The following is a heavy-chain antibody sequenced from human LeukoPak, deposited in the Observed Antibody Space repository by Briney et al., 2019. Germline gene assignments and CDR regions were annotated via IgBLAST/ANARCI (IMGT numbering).Heavy chain of an antibody. CDR1: GYSFTSYW. D-gene: IGHD1-26*01. CDR2: IYPGDSDT. V-gene: IGHV5-51*01. CDR3: ARGSGSYHTAYMN. Sequence: AASVKISCKGSGYSFTSYWIGWVRQMPGKGLEWMGIIYPGDSDTRYSPPFQGQVTISADKSISTAYLQWSGLEASDTAMYYCARGSGSYHTAYMNWGQGTLVTVSS. J-gene: IGHJ4*02.